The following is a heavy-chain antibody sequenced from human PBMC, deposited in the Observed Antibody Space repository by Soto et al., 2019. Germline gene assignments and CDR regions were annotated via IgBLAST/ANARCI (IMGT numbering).Heavy chain of an antibody. V-gene: IGHV4-61*01. J-gene: IGHJ4*02. CDR2: IYYSGST. Sequence: SETLSLTCTFSVGSVSSGSYYCSWIRQPPWKGLEWIGYIYYSGSTNYNPSLKSRVTISVDTSKNQFSLKLSSVTAADTAVYYCARFQALCGGDCYSYYFEYWGQGTLVIVSS. CDR1: VGSVSSGSYY. D-gene: IGHD2-21*02. CDR3: ARFQALCGGDCYSYYFEY.